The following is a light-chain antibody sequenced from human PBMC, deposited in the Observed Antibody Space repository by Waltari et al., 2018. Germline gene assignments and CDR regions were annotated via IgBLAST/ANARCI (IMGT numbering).Light chain of an antibody. Sequence: SSDLTQDPVVSVALGQTVTITCQGDSLGTNHASWYQLKPGQAPVLVIHDKNNRPSGIPDRFSASYSQNTASLTITGAQAQDEADYYCNSRDISGAHWVFGGGTKLTVL. J-gene: IGLJ3*02. CDR3: NSRDISGAHWV. V-gene: IGLV3-19*01. CDR2: DKN. CDR1: SLGTNH.